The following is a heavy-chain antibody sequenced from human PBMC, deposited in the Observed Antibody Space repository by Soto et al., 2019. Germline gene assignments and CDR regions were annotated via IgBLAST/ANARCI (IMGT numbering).Heavy chain of an antibody. CDR2: IIPIFGTA. D-gene: IGHD6-13*01. CDR1: GGTFSSYA. CDR3: ARDGREQQLEPYYYYGMDV. V-gene: IGHV1-69*13. Sequence: ASVKVSCKASGGTFSSYAISWVRQAPGQGLEWMGGIIPIFGTANYAQKFQGRVTITADESTSTAYMELGSLRSEDTAVYYCARDGREQQLEPYYYYGMDVWGQGTTVTVSS. J-gene: IGHJ6*02.